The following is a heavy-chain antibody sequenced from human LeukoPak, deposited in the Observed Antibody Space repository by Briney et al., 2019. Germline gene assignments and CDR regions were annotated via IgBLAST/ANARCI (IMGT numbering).Heavy chain of an antibody. CDR1: GGSISSTSYY. J-gene: IGHJ4*02. CDR2: IYYTGSA. CDR3: ARRLKVTQHFDY. Sequence: PSETLSLTCTVSGGSISSTSYYWGWIRQPPGKGLVWIGSIYYTGSAYYNPSLNTRVTMSVDTSKNQFSLKLSSVTAADTAVYYCARRLKVTQHFDYWGQGTLVTVSA. V-gene: IGHV4-39*01. D-gene: IGHD2-21*02.